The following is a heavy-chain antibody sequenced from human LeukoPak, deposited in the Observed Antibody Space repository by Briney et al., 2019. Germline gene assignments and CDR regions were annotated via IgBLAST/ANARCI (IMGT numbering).Heavy chain of an antibody. CDR2: INPNSGGT. J-gene: IGHJ4*02. V-gene: IGHV1-2*02. CDR1: GYTFTGYY. D-gene: IGHD2-2*02. CDR3: ARVGYCSSTSCYTFDY. Sequence: ASVKVSCKASGYTFTGYYMHWARQAPGQGLEWMGWINPNSGGTNYAQKFQGRVTMTRDTSISTAYMELSRLRSDDTAVYYCARVGYCSSTSCYTFDYWGQGTLVTVSS.